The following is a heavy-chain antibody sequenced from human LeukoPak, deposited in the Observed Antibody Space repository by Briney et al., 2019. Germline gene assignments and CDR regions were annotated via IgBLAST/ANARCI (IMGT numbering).Heavy chain of an antibody. V-gene: IGHV3-23*01. D-gene: IGHD6-6*01. J-gene: IGHJ6*03. Sequence: GGSLRLSCAASGFTFSSYGMTWVRQAPGKGLEWVSAISASGGTTYYGDSVKGRFTFSRDNSKNTLYLQMNSLRADDTAVYYCAKGKKLAARPYYMDVWGKGTTVIVSS. CDR1: GFTFSSYG. CDR3: AKGKKLAARPYYMDV. CDR2: ISASGGTT.